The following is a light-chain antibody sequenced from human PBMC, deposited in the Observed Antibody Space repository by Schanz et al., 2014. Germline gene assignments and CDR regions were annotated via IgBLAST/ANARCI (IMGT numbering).Light chain of an antibody. J-gene: IGKJ2*01. Sequence: DIQMTQSPSSLSASVGDRVTITCQAGQDINNYLNWYQQKPGKAPKLLIYDASNLQIGVPSRFSGSGSGTEFTLTISSLQPDDFATYYCQHRTFGQGTKLEIK. V-gene: IGKV1-33*01. CDR2: DAS. CDR3: QHRT. CDR1: QDINNY.